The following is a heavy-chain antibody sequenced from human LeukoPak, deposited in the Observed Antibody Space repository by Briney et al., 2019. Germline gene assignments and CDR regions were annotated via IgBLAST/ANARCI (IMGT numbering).Heavy chain of an antibody. CDR2: IRTKATSYDA. D-gene: IGHD2-2*02. CDR1: GFTFSGSP. CDR3: ARGVVVPAAIPWGPYYFDY. Sequence: GGSLRLSCAASGFTFSGSPMHWVRQASGKGLEWVGRIRTKATSYDAAYAASVKGRFTISRDDSKNTAYLQMNSLKTEDTAMYYCARGVVVPAAIPWGPYYFDYWGQGTLVTVSS. V-gene: IGHV3-73*01. J-gene: IGHJ4*02.